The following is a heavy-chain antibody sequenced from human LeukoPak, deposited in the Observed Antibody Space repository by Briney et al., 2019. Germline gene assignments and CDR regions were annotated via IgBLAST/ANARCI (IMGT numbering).Heavy chain of an antibody. D-gene: IGHD3-10*01. Sequence: SVTVSCKASGGTFSSYAISWVRQAPGQGLEWMGGIIPIFGTANCVQKFQGRVTITADESTSTAYMELSSLRSEDTAVYYCAREGLPYYYGSGSFSSPFDYWGQGTLVTVSS. CDR1: GGTFSSYA. CDR3: AREGLPYYYGSGSFSSPFDY. V-gene: IGHV1-69*01. CDR2: IIPIFGTA. J-gene: IGHJ4*02.